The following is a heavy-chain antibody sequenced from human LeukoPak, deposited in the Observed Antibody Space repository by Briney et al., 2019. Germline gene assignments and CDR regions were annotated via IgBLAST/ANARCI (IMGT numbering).Heavy chain of an antibody. D-gene: IGHD1-7*01. J-gene: IGHJ6*03. V-gene: IGHV3-30*02. CDR1: GFSFSSYG. Sequence: PGGSLRLSCAGSGFSFSSYGMHWVRQAPGKGLEWMAFIRSDGSNKYYADSVKGRFTISRDNSKNTLFLQMNSLRAEDTAVYYCAKRRGLELLYYYYMDVWGKGTTVTVSS. CDR3: AKRRGLELLYYYYMDV. CDR2: IRSDGSNK.